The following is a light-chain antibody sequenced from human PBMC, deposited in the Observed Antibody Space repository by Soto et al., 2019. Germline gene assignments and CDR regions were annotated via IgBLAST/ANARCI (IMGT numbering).Light chain of an antibody. CDR3: SSYTSGSTYV. CDR1: SSDVGGYRY. Sequence: QSALTQPASVSGSPGQSITISCTGTSSDVGGYRYVSWYQQLPGKAPKLMIYEVSNRPSGVSNRFSGSKSGNTASLTISGLQAEDEADYYYSSYTSGSTYVFGTGTKLTVL. V-gene: IGLV2-14*01. J-gene: IGLJ1*01. CDR2: EVS.